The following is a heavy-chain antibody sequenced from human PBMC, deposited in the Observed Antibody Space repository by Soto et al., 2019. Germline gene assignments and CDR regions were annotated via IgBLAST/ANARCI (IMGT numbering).Heavy chain of an antibody. CDR3: ARAAVAFDAFDL. CDR2: TYLRSKWYN. CDR1: GDSVSSNSAT. V-gene: IGHV6-1*01. D-gene: IGHD2-15*01. Sequence: QLQQSGPGLVKPSQTLSLTCGISGDSVSSNSATWNWIRQYPSRSLEWLGRTYLRSKWYNEYAVSVKSRIAISPDTSKNHFSLQLSSVTPEDTAVYFCARAAVAFDAFDLWGQGTVVTVSS. J-gene: IGHJ3*01.